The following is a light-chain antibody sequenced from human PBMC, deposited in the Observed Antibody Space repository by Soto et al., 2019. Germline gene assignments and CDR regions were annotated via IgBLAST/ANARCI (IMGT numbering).Light chain of an antibody. CDR1: QSITSW. V-gene: IGKV1-5*03. Sequence: DVQMTQSPSTLSASVGDRMTITCRASQSITSWLAWYQQKPGKAPNPLIYEASSLESGVPSRFSGSGSGTQFTLTISRLQPDDFATYYCQQYDTYPWTFGQGTKVEIK. J-gene: IGKJ1*01. CDR2: EAS. CDR3: QQYDTYPWT.